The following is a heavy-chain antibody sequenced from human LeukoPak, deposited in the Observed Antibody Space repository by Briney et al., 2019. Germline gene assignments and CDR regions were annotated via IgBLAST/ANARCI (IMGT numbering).Heavy chain of an antibody. CDR3: ASADIVVVPAVRRFDP. CDR2: INPNSGGT. D-gene: IGHD2-2*01. CDR1: GYTFTGYY. Sequence: ASVKVSCKPSGYTFTGYYMHWVRQAPGQGLEWGGWINPNSGGTNYAQKFQGRVTMTRDTSISTAYMELSRLRSDDTAVYYCASADIVVVPAVRRFDPWGQGTLVTVSS. V-gene: IGHV1-2*02. J-gene: IGHJ5*02.